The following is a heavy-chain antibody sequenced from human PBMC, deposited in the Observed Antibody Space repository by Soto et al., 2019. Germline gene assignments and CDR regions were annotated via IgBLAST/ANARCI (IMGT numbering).Heavy chain of an antibody. V-gene: IGHV4-59*11. CDR1: GGSISNHY. Sequence: SETLSLTCTVSGGSISNHYWSWIRQPPGKGLEWIGYIYYNGNTNYNPSLKSRVTMSVDTSKNQFSLKLSSVTAADTAVYYCARSNWYSEYWGQGQWSPSPQ. CDR2: IYYNGNT. J-gene: IGHJ4*02. D-gene: IGHD7-27*01. CDR3: ARSNWYSEY.